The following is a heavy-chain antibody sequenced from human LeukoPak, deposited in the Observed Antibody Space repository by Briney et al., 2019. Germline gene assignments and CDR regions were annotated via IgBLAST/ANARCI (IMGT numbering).Heavy chain of an antibody. CDR2: ISGSGGST. V-gene: IGHV3-23*01. CDR1: GFTFSSYA. CDR3: AKDPYDFWSGYYPYFDY. J-gene: IGHJ4*02. Sequence: GGSLRLSCAASGFTFSSYAMSWVRKAPGKGLEWVSAISGSGGSTYYADSVKGRFTISRDNSKNTLYLQMNSLRAEDTAVYYCAKDPYDFWSGYYPYFDYRGQGTLVTVSS. D-gene: IGHD3-3*01.